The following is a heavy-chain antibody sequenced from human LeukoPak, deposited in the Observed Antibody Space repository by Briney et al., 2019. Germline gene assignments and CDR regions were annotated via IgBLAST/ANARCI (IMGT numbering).Heavy chain of an antibody. V-gene: IGHV7-4-1*02. J-gene: IGHJ3*02. Sequence: ASVKVSCKASGYTFNSNGISWVRQAPGQGLEWMGWIHTNTGNPTYAQGFTGRFVFSLDTSVSTAYLQISSLKAEDTAVYYCATDYGDYASNAFAIWGQGTMVTVSS. CDR2: IHTNTGNP. CDR3: ATDYGDYASNAFAI. CDR1: GYTFNSNG. D-gene: IGHD4-17*01.